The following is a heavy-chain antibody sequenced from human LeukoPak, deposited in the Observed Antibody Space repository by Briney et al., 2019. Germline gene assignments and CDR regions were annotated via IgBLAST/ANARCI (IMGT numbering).Heavy chain of an antibody. CDR1: GYSFTNYW. V-gene: IGHV5-51*01. CDR3: ARPNNSWSYDAFDI. J-gene: IGHJ3*02. CDR2: IYPDDSYT. Sequence: GESLKISCEASGYSFTNYWIGWVRQMPGKGLEWMAIIYPDDSYTRYSPSFQGQVTISADKSINTAYLQWSSLKASDTAMYYCARPNNSWSYDAFDIWGQGTMVIVSS. D-gene: IGHD6-13*01.